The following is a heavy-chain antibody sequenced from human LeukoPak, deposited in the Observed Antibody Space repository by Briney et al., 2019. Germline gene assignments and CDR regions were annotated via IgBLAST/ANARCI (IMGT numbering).Heavy chain of an antibody. V-gene: IGHV4-59*01. CDR3: ARVGYYDSSGYYPWYFDY. J-gene: IGHJ4*02. CDR2: IYYSGST. CDR1: GGSNSSYY. Sequence: SETLSLTCTVSGGSNSSYYWSWIRQPPGKGLEWIGYIYYSGSTNYNPSLKSRVTISVDTSKNQFSLKLSSVTAADTAVYYCARVGYYDSSGYYPWYFDYWGQGALVTVSS. D-gene: IGHD3-22*01.